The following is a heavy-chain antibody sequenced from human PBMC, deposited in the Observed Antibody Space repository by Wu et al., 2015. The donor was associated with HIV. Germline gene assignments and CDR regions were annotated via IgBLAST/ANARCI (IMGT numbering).Heavy chain of an antibody. V-gene: IGHV1-69*12. J-gene: IGHJ4*02. CDR3: ARLEWSISPQGGY. Sequence: QVHLVQSGAEMKESGSSVKVSCKASGGTFSSYAISWVRQAPGQGLEWMGGIIPLFGTANYAQKFQGSVTITADESASTAYMELSSLRSEDTAVYYCARLEWSISPQGGYWGQGTLVIVSS. D-gene: IGHD3-3*01. CDR1: GGTFSSYA. CDR2: IIPLFGTA.